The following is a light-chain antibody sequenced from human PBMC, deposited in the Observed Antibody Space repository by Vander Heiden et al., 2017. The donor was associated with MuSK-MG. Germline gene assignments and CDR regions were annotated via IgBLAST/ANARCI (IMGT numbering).Light chain of an antibody. V-gene: IGKV4-1*01. J-gene: IGKJ1*01. CDR2: WAS. Sequence: DIVMTQSPDSLAVSLGERDTITCKSSQSVLFIPNNKNYLARYQQKPRQPPRLLIYWASTREPGVPDRFSGSGSGTDFTLTINSLQAEDVALYYCQQDHTPPYTFGQGTKVEVK. CDR1: QSVLFIPNNKNY. CDR3: QQDHTPPYT.